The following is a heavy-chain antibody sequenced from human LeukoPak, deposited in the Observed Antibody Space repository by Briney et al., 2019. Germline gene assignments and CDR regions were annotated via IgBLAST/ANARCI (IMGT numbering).Heavy chain of an antibody. CDR2: INPNSGGT. V-gene: IGHV1-2*04. Sequence: ASVKVSCKASGYIFASYYIHWVRQAPGQGLEWMGWINPNSGGTNYAQKFQGWVTMTRDTSISTAYMELSRLRSDDTAVYYCARGGYSGYDPDSFDYWGQGTLVTVSS. J-gene: IGHJ4*02. CDR3: ARGGYSGYDPDSFDY. D-gene: IGHD5-12*01. CDR1: GYIFASYY.